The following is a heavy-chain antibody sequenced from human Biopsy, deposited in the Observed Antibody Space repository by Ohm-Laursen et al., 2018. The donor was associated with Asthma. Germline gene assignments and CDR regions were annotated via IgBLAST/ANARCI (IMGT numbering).Heavy chain of an antibody. CDR3: ARHWNWGSFFDY. Sequence: GTLSLTCTVSGGSMSSSSYSWGWIRQPPGKGLEWIGSISYTGNTDIPSLRSRVTLSVDTSKNNFSLKPTSVTAADTAVFYCARHWNWGSFFDYWGQGMLVTVSS. D-gene: IGHD7-27*01. J-gene: IGHJ4*02. CDR1: GGSMSSSSYS. V-gene: IGHV4-39*01. CDR2: ISYTGNT.